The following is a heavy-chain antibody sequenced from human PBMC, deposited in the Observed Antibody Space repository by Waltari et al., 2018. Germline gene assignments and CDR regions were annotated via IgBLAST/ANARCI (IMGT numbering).Heavy chain of an antibody. CDR1: GYTFTGYY. CDR3: ARVPYYFGSSPPFDP. D-gene: IGHD3-10*01. Sequence: QVQLVQSGAEVKKPGASVKVSCRASGYTFTGYYLHWVRQAPGQGLEWMGWINANSGGTDYALKFRGRVTMTRDTSTNTAYMELTRLTSDDSAVYYCARVPYYFGSSPPFDPWGQGTLVTVFS. J-gene: IGHJ5*02. CDR2: INANSGGT. V-gene: IGHV1-2*02.